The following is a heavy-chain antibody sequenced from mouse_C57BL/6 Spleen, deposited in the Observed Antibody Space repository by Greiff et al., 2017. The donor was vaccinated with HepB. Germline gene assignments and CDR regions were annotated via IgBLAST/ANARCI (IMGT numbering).Heavy chain of an antibody. J-gene: IGHJ1*03. CDR1: GFTFSNYW. CDR3: TDWASYWYFDV. D-gene: IGHD4-1*01. CDR2: IRLKSDNYAT. V-gene: IGHV6-3*01. Sequence: EVMLVESGGGLVQPGGSMKLSCVASGFTFSNYWMNWVRQSPEKGLEWVAQIRLKSDNYATHYAESVKGRFTISRDDSKSSVYLQMNNLRAEDTGIYYCTDWASYWYFDVWGTGTTVTVSS.